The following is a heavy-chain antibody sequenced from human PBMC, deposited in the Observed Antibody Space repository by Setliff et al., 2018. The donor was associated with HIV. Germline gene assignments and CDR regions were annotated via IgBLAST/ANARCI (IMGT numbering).Heavy chain of an antibody. D-gene: IGHD3-9*01. CDR1: GGSISSYY. CDR2: IYYSGST. J-gene: IGHJ4*02. Sequence: SETLSLTCTVSGGSISSYYWNWIRQPPGKGLEWIGSIYYSGSTYYNPSLKSRVTISVDTSKNQFSLKLSSVTAADTAVYYCARDMGNYDILPLDYWGQGTLVTVSS. CDR3: ARDMGNYDILPLDY. V-gene: IGHV4-59*05.